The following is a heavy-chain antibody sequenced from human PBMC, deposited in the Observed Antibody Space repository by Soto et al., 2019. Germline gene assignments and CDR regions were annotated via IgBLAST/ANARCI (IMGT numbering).Heavy chain of an antibody. V-gene: IGHV1-18*04. Sequence: GASVKVSCKASGYTFTSYGISWVRQAPRQGLEWMGWISAYNGNTNYAQKLQGRVTMTTDTSTSTAYMELRSLRSDDTAVYYCARRSYSSGWYPNYYYGMDVWGQGTTVTVSS. CDR3: ARRSYSSGWYPNYYYGMDV. CDR2: ISAYNGNT. D-gene: IGHD6-19*01. J-gene: IGHJ6*02. CDR1: GYTFTSYG.